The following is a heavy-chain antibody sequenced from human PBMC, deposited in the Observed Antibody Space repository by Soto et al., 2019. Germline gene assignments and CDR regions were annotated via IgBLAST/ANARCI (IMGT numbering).Heavy chain of an antibody. CDR1: GFTFRTYW. V-gene: IGHV3-7*01. D-gene: IGHD6-6*01. Sequence: EVQLVESGGGLVQPGGSLRLSCAASGFTFRTYWMNCVRQAPGKGLEWVANIKGDGSEKYYVDSVKGRFTISRDNARNSLYLQMNGLRAEDTAVYYCATSLIRGQGALVTVSS. CDR2: IKGDGSEK. CDR3: ATSLI. J-gene: IGHJ4*02.